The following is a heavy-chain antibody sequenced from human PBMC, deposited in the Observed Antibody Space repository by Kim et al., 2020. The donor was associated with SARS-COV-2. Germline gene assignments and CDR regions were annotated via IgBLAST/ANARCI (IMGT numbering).Heavy chain of an antibody. CDR3: ARDRDGYNSFDY. J-gene: IGHJ4*02. CDR2: ISSSGRT. Sequence: GGSLRLSCAASGFIFRDNYMAWIRQAPGQGLEWLSDISSSGRTSYTDSVKGRFTISRDNAKKSLHLQMDSLRVEDTAVYYCARDRDGYNSFDYWGRGTLVTVSA. V-gene: IGHV3-11*06. CDR1: GFIFRDNY. D-gene: IGHD5-12*01.